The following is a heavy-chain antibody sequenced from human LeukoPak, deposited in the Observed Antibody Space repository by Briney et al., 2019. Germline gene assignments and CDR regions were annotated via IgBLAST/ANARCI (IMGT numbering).Heavy chain of an antibody. CDR2: ISGSGGST. CDR1: GFTVSNDG. CDR3: AKDQTRLLWFGELSSRAFDI. V-gene: IGHV3-23*01. D-gene: IGHD3-10*01. Sequence: PGGSLRLSCAASGFTVSNDGLSWFRQAPGKGLEWVSAISGSGGSTYYADSVKGRFTISRDNSKNTLYLQMNSLRAEDTAVYYCAKDQTRLLWFGELSSRAFDIWGQGTMVTVSS. J-gene: IGHJ3*02.